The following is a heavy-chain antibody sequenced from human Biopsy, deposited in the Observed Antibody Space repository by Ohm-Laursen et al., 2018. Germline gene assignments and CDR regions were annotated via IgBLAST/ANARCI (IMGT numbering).Heavy chain of an antibody. CDR2: IFNSANT. D-gene: IGHD1-14*01. CDR3: ARHLKSETLDRNWFDS. CDR1: GGSISSGGSY. J-gene: IGHJ5*01. V-gene: IGHV4-31*01. Sequence: SQTLSLTCAVSGGSISSGGSYWSWIRQRPGKGLEWIGYIFNSANTYYNPSLKNLITISGDTSKNQFSLKLNSVTAADTAVYYCARHLKSETLDRNWFDSWGQGALVTVSS.